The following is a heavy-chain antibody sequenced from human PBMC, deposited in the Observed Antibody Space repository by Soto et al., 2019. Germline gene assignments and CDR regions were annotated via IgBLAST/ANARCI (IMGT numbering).Heavy chain of an antibody. V-gene: IGHV1-46*01. CDR3: ARARADYGMDV. CDR2: INPSGGST. CDR1: GYTFTSYY. J-gene: IGHJ6*02. Sequence: ASVKVSCKASGYTFTSYYMHWVRQAPGQGLEWMGIINPSGGSTSYAQKFQGRVTMTWDTSTSTVYMELSSLRSEDTAVYYCARARADYGMDVWGQGTTVTVSS.